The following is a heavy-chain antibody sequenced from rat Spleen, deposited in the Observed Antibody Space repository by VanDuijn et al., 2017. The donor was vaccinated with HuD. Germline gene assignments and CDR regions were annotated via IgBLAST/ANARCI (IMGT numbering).Heavy chain of an antibody. CDR2: INSAGST. Sequence: RLQESGPGLVKPSQSLSLTCSVTAYSIISSYRWNWIRKFPGNKLEWMGYINSAGSTDYNPSLKSRISITRDTSKNQFFLQVNSVTTEDTATYYCARSIYYYGSYVMDAWGQGASVTVSS. CDR3: ARSIYYYGSYVMDA. V-gene: IGHV3-3*01. CDR1: AYSIISSYR. D-gene: IGHD1-2*01. J-gene: IGHJ4*01.